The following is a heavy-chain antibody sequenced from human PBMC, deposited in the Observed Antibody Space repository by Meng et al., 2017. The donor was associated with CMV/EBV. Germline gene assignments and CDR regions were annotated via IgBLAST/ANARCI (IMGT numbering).Heavy chain of an antibody. CDR1: GFTFSSYG. V-gene: IGHV3-30*02. CDR2: IRYDGSNK. Sequence: GGSLRLSCAASGFTFSSYGMHWVRQAPGKGLEWVAFIRYDGSNKYYADSVKGRFTISRDNSKNTLYLQMNSLRAEDTAVYYCARDYCSSTSCYREGDYYYYYGMDVWGQGTTVTVSS. CDR3: ARDYCSSTSCYREGDYYYYYGMDV. D-gene: IGHD2-2*02. J-gene: IGHJ6*02.